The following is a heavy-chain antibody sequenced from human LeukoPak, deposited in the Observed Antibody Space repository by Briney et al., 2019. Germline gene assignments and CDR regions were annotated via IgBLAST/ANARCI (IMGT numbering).Heavy chain of an antibody. Sequence: PGGSLRLSCAASGFTFSSYAMHWVRQAPGKGLEWVAVISYDGSNKYYADSVKGRFTISRDNAKNSLYLQMNSLRAEDTAVYYCARGGSSETFDYWGQGTLVTVSS. D-gene: IGHD3-10*01. J-gene: IGHJ4*02. CDR3: ARGGSSETFDY. CDR2: ISYDGSNK. V-gene: IGHV3-30*04. CDR1: GFTFSSYA.